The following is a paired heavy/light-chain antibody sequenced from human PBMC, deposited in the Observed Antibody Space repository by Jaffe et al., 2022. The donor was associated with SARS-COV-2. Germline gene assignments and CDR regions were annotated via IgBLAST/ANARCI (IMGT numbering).Heavy chain of an antibody. Sequence: EVQLVESGGGLVQPGGSLRLSCAASGFTFSSYWMHWVRQAPGKGLVWVSRINSDGSSTSYADSVKGRFTISRDNAKNTLYLQMNSLRAEDTAVYYCAREGTAVLWFGESPYNWFDPWGQGTLVTVSS. CDR3: AREGTAVLWFGESPYNWFDP. CDR2: INSDGSST. CDR1: GFTFSSYW. J-gene: IGHJ5*02. V-gene: IGHV3-74*01. D-gene: IGHD3-10*01.
Light chain of an antibody. J-gene: IGKJ5*01. CDR1: QGISSY. CDR2: AAS. V-gene: IGKV1-8*01. Sequence: AIRMTQSPSSFSASTGDRVTITCRASQGISSYLAWYQQKPGKAPKLLIYAASTLQSGVPSRFSGSGSGTDFTLTISCLQSEDFATYYCQQYYSYPSITFGQGTRLEIK. CDR3: QQYYSYPSIT.